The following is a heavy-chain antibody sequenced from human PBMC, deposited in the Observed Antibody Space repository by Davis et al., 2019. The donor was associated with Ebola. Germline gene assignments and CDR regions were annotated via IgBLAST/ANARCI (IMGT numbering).Heavy chain of an antibody. J-gene: IGHJ4*02. Sequence: MPGGSLRLSCTVSGASISNYYWSWIRQSPGKGLEWIAYIYYTGSTNYNPSLKSRLSLSVDTSKNQFSLELTPVTAADTAVYYCARSCSVSCSSFDSWGQGTPVTVSS. CDR1: GASISNYY. D-gene: IGHD2-15*01. V-gene: IGHV4-59*12. CDR2: IYYTGST. CDR3: ARSCSVSCSSFDS.